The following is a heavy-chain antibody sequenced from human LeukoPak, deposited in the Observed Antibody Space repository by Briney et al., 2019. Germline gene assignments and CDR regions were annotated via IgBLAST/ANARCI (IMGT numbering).Heavy chain of an antibody. CDR1: GGSISSSSYY. CDR3: ARHIVGATMRIDY. Sequence: PSETLSLTCTVSGGSISSSSYYWGWIRQPPGKGLDWIGSIYYSGSSYYNPSLKSRVTMSVDTSKNQFSLKLSSVTAADTAVYYCARHIVGATMRIDYWGQGTLVTVSS. D-gene: IGHD1-26*01. J-gene: IGHJ4*02. V-gene: IGHV4-39*01. CDR2: IYYSGSS.